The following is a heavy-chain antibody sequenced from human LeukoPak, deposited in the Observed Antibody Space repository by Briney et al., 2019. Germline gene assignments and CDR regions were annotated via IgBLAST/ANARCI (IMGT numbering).Heavy chain of an antibody. CDR2: MSSGTGST. J-gene: IGHJ6*02. V-gene: IGHV3-23*01. CDR1: GFTFSNYA. Sequence: GGSLRLSCAVSGFTFSNYAMTWVRQAPGKGLEWVSGMSSGTGSTYYADSVKGRFTISRDNSKNTLYLQMNSLRAEDTAVYYCAKHAGSYYYYSMDVWGQGTTVTVSS. D-gene: IGHD3-10*01. CDR3: AKHAGSYYYYSMDV.